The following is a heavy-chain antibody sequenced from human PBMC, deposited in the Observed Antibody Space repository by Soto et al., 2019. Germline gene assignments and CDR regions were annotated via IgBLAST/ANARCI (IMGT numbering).Heavy chain of an antibody. CDR1: GGSISSYY. J-gene: IGHJ5*02. CDR3: ARLRVVVVPAASWFDP. D-gene: IGHD2-2*01. Sequence: SETLSLTCTVSGGSISSYYWSWIRQPPGKGLEWIGYIYYSGSTNYNPSLKSRVTISVDTSKNQFSLKLSSVTAADTAVYYCARLRVVVVPAASWFDPWGQGTLVTVSS. V-gene: IGHV4-59*08. CDR2: IYYSGST.